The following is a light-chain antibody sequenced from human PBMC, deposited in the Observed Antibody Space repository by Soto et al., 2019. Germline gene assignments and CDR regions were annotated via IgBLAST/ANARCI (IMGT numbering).Light chain of an antibody. CDR1: QSVGSY. CDR3: QQRSDSLT. J-gene: IGKJ3*01. CDR2: DPS. V-gene: IGKV3-11*01. Sequence: EIVLTQSPATLSLSPGEGATLSCRASQSVGSYLVWYQQKPGQAPRLLIYDPSNRATGIPARFSGSGSGTDVTLPISSLYPDDFAVYYCQQRSDSLTFGPGTKVDIK.